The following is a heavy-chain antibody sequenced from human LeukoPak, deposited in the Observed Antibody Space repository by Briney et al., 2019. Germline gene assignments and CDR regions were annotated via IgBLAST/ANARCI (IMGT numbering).Heavy chain of an antibody. D-gene: IGHD6-6*01. CDR1: GGSISSYY. Sequence: SETLSLTCTVSGGSISSYYWSWIRQPAGKGLEWIGSIYFGGTTYYNPSLKSRVTISVDTSKNQFSLKLSSVTAADTAVYYCARVVTQLANQGYYMDVWGKGTTVTVSS. J-gene: IGHJ6*03. V-gene: IGHV4-4*07. CDR3: ARVVTQLANQGYYMDV. CDR2: IYFGGTT.